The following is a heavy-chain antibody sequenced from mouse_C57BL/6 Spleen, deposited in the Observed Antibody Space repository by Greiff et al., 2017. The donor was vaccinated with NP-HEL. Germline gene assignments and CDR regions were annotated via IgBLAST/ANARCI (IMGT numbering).Heavy chain of an antibody. V-gene: IGHV1-82*01. CDR3: AREGDYDPLFDY. J-gene: IGHJ2*01. CDR2: IYPGDGDT. CDR1: GYAFSSSW. D-gene: IGHD2-4*01. Sequence: QVQLQQSGPELVKPGASVKISCKASGYAFSSSWMNWVKQRPGKGLEWIGRIYPGDGDTNYNGKFKGKATLTADKSSSTAYMQLSSLTSEDSAVYFCAREGDYDPLFDYWGQGTTLTVSS.